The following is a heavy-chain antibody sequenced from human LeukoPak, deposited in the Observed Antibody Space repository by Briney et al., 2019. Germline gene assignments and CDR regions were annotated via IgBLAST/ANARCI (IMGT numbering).Heavy chain of an antibody. CDR3: ARDRWSGSPLGY. V-gene: IGHV1-69*05. CDR2: IIPIFGTA. J-gene: IGHJ4*02. CDR1: GGTFSSYA. Sequence: SVKVSCKASGGTFSSYAISWVRQAPGQGLEWMGRIIPIFGTANYAQKFQGRVTITTDESTSTAYMELSSLRSEDTAVYYCARDRWSGSPLGYWGQGTLVTVSS. D-gene: IGHD1-26*01.